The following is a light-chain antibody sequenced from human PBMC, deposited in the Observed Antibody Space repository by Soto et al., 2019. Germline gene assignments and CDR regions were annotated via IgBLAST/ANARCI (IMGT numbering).Light chain of an antibody. CDR3: QQYDNPPLI. V-gene: IGKV1-33*01. CDR2: DAS. Sequence: DIPMTPSPSSLSASVGDRVTISCQASQDISSFLNWYQQKSGRAPKLLIYDASNLGTGFPSRFSGSGSGTDFILCISSLQPEDTATYYCQQYDNPPLIFGGGTKVEIK. J-gene: IGKJ4*01. CDR1: QDISSF.